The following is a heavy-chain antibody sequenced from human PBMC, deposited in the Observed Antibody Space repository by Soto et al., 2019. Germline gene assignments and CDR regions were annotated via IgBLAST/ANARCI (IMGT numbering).Heavy chain of an antibody. CDR2: INPSGGYT. V-gene: IGHV1-46*03. CDR3: ARGGVIVVVTAPYNH. D-gene: IGHD2-21*02. J-gene: IGHJ4*02. CDR1: GYTFTSYY. Sequence: GASVKVSCKASGYTFTSYYMNWVRQAPGQGVEWLGKINPSGGYTTYEQRFLGSFTLTVDTSTSTVLLGLGSLTFEDTAFYYCARGGVIVVVTAPYNHGGQGTLVTVS.